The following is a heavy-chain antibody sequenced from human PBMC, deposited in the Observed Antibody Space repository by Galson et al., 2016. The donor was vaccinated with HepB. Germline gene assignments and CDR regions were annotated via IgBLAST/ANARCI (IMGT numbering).Heavy chain of an antibody. J-gene: IGHJ5*02. CDR1: GFTFTDYF. CDR3: ARAVNTMIIGWFDP. D-gene: IGHD3-22*01. V-gene: IGHV1-2*02. CDR2: INPNSGGT. Sequence: SVKVSCKAPGFTFTDYFMHWVRQAPGQGLEWMGWINPNSGGTDYAQKFQGRVTMTRDTSISTAYMELSRLTSDDTAVYFCARAVNTMIIGWFDPWGQGTLVTVSS.